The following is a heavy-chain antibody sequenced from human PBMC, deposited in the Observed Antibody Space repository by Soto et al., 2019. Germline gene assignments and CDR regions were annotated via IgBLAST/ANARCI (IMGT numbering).Heavy chain of an antibody. CDR3: ARNFPLGDFWSGYAFDI. D-gene: IGHD3-3*01. CDR1: GFTFSDYY. V-gene: IGHV3-11*01. CDR2: ISSSGSTI. J-gene: IGHJ3*02. Sequence: GGSLRLSCAASGFTFSDYYMSWIRQAPGKGLEWVSYISSSGSTIYYADSVKGRFTISRDNAKNSLYLQMNSLRAEDTAVYYCARNFPLGDFWSGYAFDIWGQGTMVTFSS.